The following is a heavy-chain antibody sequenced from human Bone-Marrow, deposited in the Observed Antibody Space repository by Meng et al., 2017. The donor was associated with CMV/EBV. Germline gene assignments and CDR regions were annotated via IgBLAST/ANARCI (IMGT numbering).Heavy chain of an antibody. Sequence: GESLKISCAASGFTFSDYYMSWIRQAPGKGLEWVAFIRYDGSNKYYADSVKGRFTISRDNSKNTLYLQMNSLRAEDTAVYYCAKDHRMTNYGMDVWGQGTTVTVSS. V-gene: IGHV3-30*02. D-gene: IGHD2-8*01. CDR1: GFTFSDYY. CDR2: IRYDGSNK. J-gene: IGHJ6*02. CDR3: AKDHRMTNYGMDV.